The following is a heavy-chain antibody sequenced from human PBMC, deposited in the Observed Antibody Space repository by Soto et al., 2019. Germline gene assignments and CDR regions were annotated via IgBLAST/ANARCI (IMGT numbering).Heavy chain of an antibody. CDR3: ARHEGIGTRYYYGMDV. V-gene: IGHV4-59*08. CDR1: GGSISSYY. Sequence: SETLSLTCTVSGGSISSYYWSWIRQPPGKGLEWIGYIYYSGSTNYNPSLKSRVTISVDTSKNQFSLKLSSVTAADTAVYYCARHEGIGTRYYYGMDVWGQGTTVTVSS. J-gene: IGHJ6*02. D-gene: IGHD3-10*01. CDR2: IYYSGST.